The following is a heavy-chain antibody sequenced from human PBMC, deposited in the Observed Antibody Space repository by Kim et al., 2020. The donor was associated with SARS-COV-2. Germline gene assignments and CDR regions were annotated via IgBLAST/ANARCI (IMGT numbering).Heavy chain of an antibody. J-gene: IGHJ5*02. CDR1: GFSFDDHA. D-gene: IGHD3-10*01. Sequence: GGSLRLSCAASGFSFDDHAMHWVRQAPGKGLEWVALISWGGHAPFYADSVEGRFTISRDNERNSLFLAMNTLRPEDTALYYCAKAGEGYDIDHWGQGTLITFSS. CDR3: AKAGEGYDIDH. CDR2: ISWGGHAP. V-gene: IGHV3-43D*03.